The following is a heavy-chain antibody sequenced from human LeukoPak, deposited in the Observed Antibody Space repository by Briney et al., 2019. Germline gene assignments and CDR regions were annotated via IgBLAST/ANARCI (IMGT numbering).Heavy chain of an antibody. CDR1: GGSISSYY. V-gene: IGHV4-4*07. D-gene: IGHD6-13*01. CDR3: ARQIVSAGTAGFDF. CDR2: IYSTGST. J-gene: IGHJ4*02. Sequence: PSETLSLTCTVSGGSISSYYWSWIRQPAGKGLEWIGRIYSTGSTNYNPSLKSRVTVSVDTSKNQFSLRLRSVTAADTAVYYCARQIVSAGTAGFDFWDQGALVTVSS.